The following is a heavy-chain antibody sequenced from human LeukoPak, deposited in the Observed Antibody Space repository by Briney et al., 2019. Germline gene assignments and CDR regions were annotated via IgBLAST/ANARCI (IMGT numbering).Heavy chain of an antibody. V-gene: IGHV1-69*13. CDR2: IIPIFGTA. Sequence: ASVNVSCKASGGTFSIYAISWVRQAPGQGLEWMGGIIPIFGTANYAQKFQGRVTITADESTSTAYMELSSLRSEDTAVYYCARGLLWFGPKYNWFDPWGQGTLVTVSS. J-gene: IGHJ5*02. CDR3: ARGLLWFGPKYNWFDP. CDR1: GGTFSIYA. D-gene: IGHD3-10*01.